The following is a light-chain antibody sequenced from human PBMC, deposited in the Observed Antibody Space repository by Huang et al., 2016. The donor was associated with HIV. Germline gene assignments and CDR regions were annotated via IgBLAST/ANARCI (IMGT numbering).Light chain of an antibody. CDR2: GAP. CDR3: QQYNNWPPIT. V-gene: IGKV3-15*01. CDR1: QRVSSN. Sequence: EIVMTQSQVTWFVSPGEGATLSCRASQRVSSNLAWYQQKPGQAPRRRIYGAPTRATGVPARFSGSGSGTEFTLTISSLQSEDFALYYCQQYNNWPPITFGQGTRLEIK. J-gene: IGKJ5*01.